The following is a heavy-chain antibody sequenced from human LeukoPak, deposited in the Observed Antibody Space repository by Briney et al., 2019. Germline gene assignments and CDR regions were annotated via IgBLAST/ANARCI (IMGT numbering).Heavy chain of an antibody. CDR2: INPNSGGT. V-gene: IGHV1-2*02. D-gene: IGHD3-10*01. J-gene: IGHJ4*02. CDR1: GYTLTDYY. Sequence: ASVKVSCKASGYTLTDYYMHWVRQAPGQGLEWMGWINPNSGGTRYVQNFQGRVTMTRDTSISTVYMELTRLTSDDTAVYYCTRAGRGVYWGQGTLVTVSS. CDR3: TRAGRGVY.